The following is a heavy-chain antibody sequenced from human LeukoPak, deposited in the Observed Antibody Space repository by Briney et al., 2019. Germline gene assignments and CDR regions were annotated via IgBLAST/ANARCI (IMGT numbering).Heavy chain of an antibody. D-gene: IGHD3-10*01. J-gene: IGHJ4*02. V-gene: IGHV3-9*01. Sequence: GGSLRLSCAASGFTFDDYAMHWVRQPPGKGLEWVSGISWNSGSIGYADSVKGRFTISRDNATNSQYLQMNNLRAEDTAVYYCALTPDYYGSGSFDYWGQGTLVTVSS. CDR1: GFTFDDYA. CDR2: ISWNSGSI. CDR3: ALTPDYYGSGSFDY.